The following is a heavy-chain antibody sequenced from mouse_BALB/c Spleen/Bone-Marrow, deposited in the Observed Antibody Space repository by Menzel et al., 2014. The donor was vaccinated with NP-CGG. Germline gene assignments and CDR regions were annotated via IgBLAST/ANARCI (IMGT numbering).Heavy chain of an antibody. CDR3: VYGNYYLAY. D-gene: IGHD2-1*01. V-gene: IGHV1-7*01. CDR2: INPSTGYT. J-gene: IGHJ3*01. Sequence: QVHLQQPGAELAKPGASVKMSCKASGYTFTSYWMHWVKQRPGQGLEWIGYINPSTGYTEYNQKFKDKATLTADKSSSTAYMQLSSLTSEDSAVYYCVYGNYYLAYWGQGTLVTVSA. CDR1: GYTFTSYW.